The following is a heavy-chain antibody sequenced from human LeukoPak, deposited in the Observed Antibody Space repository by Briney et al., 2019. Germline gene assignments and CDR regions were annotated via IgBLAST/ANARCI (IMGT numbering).Heavy chain of an antibody. CDR2: ISYDGSNK. J-gene: IGHJ4*02. CDR3: AREGTIAAAGTFFDY. D-gene: IGHD6-13*01. CDR1: GFTFSSYS. Sequence: GGSLRLSCAASGFTFSSYSMNWVRQAPGKGLEWVAVISYDGSNKYYADSVKGRFTISRDNSKNTLYLQMNSLRAEDTAVYYCAREGTIAAAGTFFDYWGQGTLVTVSS. V-gene: IGHV3-30*04.